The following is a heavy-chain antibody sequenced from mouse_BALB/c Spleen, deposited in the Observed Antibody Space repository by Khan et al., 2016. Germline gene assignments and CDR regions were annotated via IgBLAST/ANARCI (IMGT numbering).Heavy chain of an antibody. Sequence: EVKLLESGGGLVQPGGSLKLSCAASRFDFRRYWMSWVRQAPGKGLEWIGEINPDSRTINYSPSLKDKFTISRDNAKSTLYLQMSKVRSEDTALYYCASAGYYGYLAYWGQGTLVSVSA. V-gene: IGHV4-1*02. CDR2: INPDSRTI. CDR3: ASAGYYGYLAY. D-gene: IGHD1-1*01. CDR1: RFDFRRYW. J-gene: IGHJ3*01.